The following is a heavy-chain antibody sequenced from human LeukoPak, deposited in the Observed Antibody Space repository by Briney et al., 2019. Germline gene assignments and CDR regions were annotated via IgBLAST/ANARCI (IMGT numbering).Heavy chain of an antibody. CDR3: FKQKTAYEILTPLYH. J-gene: IGHJ5*02. D-gene: IGHD3-9*01. CDR1: VGSSSCYY. CDR2: LNHSGSP. V-gene: IGHV4-34*01. Sequence: SETLSLTCAVTVGSSSCYYWSWIRQPPGTGLAWIGELNHSGSPNYNPSLKSRVTISVDTSKNQFSLKLSSVTAADTAVFFFFKQKTAYEILTPLYHWGQGTLVTVSS.